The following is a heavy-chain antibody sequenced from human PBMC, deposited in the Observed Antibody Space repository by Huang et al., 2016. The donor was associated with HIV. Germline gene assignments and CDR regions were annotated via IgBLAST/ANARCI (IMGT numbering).Heavy chain of an antibody. CDR2: IRYDGSKK. V-gene: IGHV3-30*02. Sequence: QVQLVESGGGVVQPGGSLSLSCAASGFTFSSDGMHWVRQAPGKGLEWVAFIRYDGSKKYYADSGRGRFTISRDNSKNTLYLQMNSLRAEDTAVYYCAKGSMANAFDIWGQGTMVTVSS. J-gene: IGHJ3*02. D-gene: IGHD3-10*01. CDR3: AKGSMANAFDI. CDR1: GFTFSSDG.